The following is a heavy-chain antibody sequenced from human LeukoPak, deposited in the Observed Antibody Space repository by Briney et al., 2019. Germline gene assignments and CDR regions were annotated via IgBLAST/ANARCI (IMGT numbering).Heavy chain of an antibody. Sequence: SETLSLTCAVYGGSFSGYYWSWIRQPPGKGLEWIGEINHSGSTNYNPSLKSRVTISVDTSKNQFSLKLSSVTAADTAVYYCARVMYSWYYYFDYWGQGTLVTVSS. J-gene: IGHJ4*02. CDR2: INHSGST. CDR1: GGSFSGYY. D-gene: IGHD6-13*01. CDR3: ARVMYSWYYYFDY. V-gene: IGHV4-34*01.